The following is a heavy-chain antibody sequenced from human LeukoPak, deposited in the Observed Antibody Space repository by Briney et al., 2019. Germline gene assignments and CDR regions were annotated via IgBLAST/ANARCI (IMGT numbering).Heavy chain of an antibody. CDR2: IQQDGSEQ. CDR3: ARRREQVSFISRRKDQSFDY. CDR1: GITFRNYW. Sequence: GGSLRLSCEASGITFRNYWMSWVRQAPGKGLEWVANIQQDGSEQYYVASVKGRFTISRDNAKNSLYLQMNSLRAEDTAVYYCARRREQVSFISRRKDQSFDYWGQGTLVTVSS. D-gene: IGHD1-14*01. J-gene: IGHJ4*02. V-gene: IGHV3-7*01.